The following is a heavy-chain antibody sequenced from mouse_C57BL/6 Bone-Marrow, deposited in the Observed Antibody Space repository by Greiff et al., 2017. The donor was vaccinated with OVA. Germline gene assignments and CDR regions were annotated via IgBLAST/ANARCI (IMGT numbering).Heavy chain of an antibody. J-gene: IGHJ1*03. CDR2: INPNYGTT. Sequence: LVESGPELVKPGASVKISCKASGYSFTDYNMNWVKQSNGKSLEWIGVINPNYGTTSYNQKFKGKATLTVDESSSTAYMQSNSRNSENSAVYYCAFYYDSSYRYFDVWGTGTTVTVSS. V-gene: IGHV1-39*01. CDR1: GYSFTDYN. CDR3: AFYYDSSYRYFDV. D-gene: IGHD1-1*01.